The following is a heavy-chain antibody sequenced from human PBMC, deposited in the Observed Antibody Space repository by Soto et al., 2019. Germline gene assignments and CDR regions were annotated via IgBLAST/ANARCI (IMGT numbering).Heavy chain of an antibody. CDR2: ISAYNGNT. V-gene: IGHV1-18*01. Sequence: ASVKVSCKASGYTFTSYGISWVRQAPGQGLEWMGWISAYNGNTNYAQKLQGRVTMTTDTSTSTAYMELRSLRSDDTAVYYGGRGGVTYYYDSRGYWNWFDPWGQGTLVTVSS. CDR1: GYTFTSYG. CDR3: GRGGVTYYYDSRGYWNWFDP. J-gene: IGHJ5*02. D-gene: IGHD3-22*01.